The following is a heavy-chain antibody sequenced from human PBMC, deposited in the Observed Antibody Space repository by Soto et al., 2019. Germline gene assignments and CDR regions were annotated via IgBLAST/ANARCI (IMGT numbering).Heavy chain of an antibody. CDR2: IYWDDDK. J-gene: IGHJ4*02. D-gene: IGHD6-13*01. Sequence: QITLKESGPTLVKPTQTLTLTCTFSGFSLSTSGVGVGWIRQPPGKALEWLALIYWDDDKRYSPSLKSRLTIPMETSKSQEVLTMPNMYPVDTPTSYCPPSPGAAAGTGLDYWGQGTLVTVSS. CDR3: PPSPGAAAGTGLDY. V-gene: IGHV2-5*02. CDR1: GFSLSTSGVG.